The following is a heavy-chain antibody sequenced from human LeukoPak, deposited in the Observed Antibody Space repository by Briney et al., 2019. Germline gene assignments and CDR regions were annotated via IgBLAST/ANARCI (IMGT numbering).Heavy chain of an antibody. J-gene: IGHJ4*02. V-gene: IGHV1-69*05. CDR1: GGTFSSYA. Sequence: ASVKDSCKASGGTFSSYAISWVRQAPGQGLEWMGGIIPMFGTANYAQKFQGRVTITTDEYTSTAYMELSSLRSEDTAVYYCARGRAESLYYFDYWGQGTLVTVSS. D-gene: IGHD1-26*01. CDR2: IIPMFGTA. CDR3: ARGRAESLYYFDY.